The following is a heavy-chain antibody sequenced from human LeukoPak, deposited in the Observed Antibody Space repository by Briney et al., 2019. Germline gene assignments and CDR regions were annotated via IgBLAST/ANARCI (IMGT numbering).Heavy chain of an antibody. Sequence: GGSLRLSCAASGFTFSSYAMSWVRQAPGQGLDWVSAITGSGDNTYHADSVKGRFTISRDNSKNTLYLQMDGLTAEDTAVYYCAKGSSGSRPYYFDYWGQGTLVTVSS. CDR3: AKGSSGSRPYYFDY. D-gene: IGHD3-22*01. V-gene: IGHV3-23*01. CDR1: GFTFSSYA. CDR2: ITGSGDNT. J-gene: IGHJ4*02.